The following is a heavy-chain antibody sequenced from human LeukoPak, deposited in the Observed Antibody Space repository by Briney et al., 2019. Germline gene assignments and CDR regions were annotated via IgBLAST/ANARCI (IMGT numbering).Heavy chain of an antibody. J-gene: IGHJ6*03. D-gene: IGHD5-24*01. CDR1: GGTFSSYA. CDR3: ARDRAGGPNYYYYYYMDV. Sequence: ASVKVSCKASGGTFSSYAISWVRQAPGQGLQWVGWISIYQNKTNYSQMIQGRVTMTTDTSTTTAYTELRRLRSDDTAVYYCARDRAGGPNYYYYYYMDVWGKGTTVTISS. V-gene: IGHV1-18*01. CDR2: ISIYQNKT.